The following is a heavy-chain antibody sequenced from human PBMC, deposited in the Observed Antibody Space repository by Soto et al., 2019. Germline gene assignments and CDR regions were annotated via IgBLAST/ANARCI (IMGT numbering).Heavy chain of an antibody. CDR1: GYTFTSYD. D-gene: IGHD3-3*01. V-gene: IGHV1-8*01. Sequence: QVQLVQSGAEVKKPGASVKVSCKASGYTFTSYDINWVRQATGQGLEWMGWMNPNSGNTCYAQKCQGRVTMTRNTSISTAYMELSSLRSEDTAVYYCARRTKRDRILDYWGQGTLVTVSS. J-gene: IGHJ4*02. CDR2: MNPNSGNT. CDR3: ARRTKRDRILDY.